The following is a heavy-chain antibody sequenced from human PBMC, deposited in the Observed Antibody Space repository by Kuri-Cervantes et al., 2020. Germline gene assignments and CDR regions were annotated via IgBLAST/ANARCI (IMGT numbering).Heavy chain of an antibody. CDR1: GYTFTSYD. Sequence: ASVKVSCKASGYTFTSYDINWVRQATGQGLEWMGWMNPNSGNTGYAQKFQGRVTMTRNTSISTAYMELSRLRSDDTAVYYCARSRGDYDFWSGYNNYYYYMDVWGKGTTVTVSS. V-gene: IGHV1-8*02. CDR2: MNPNSGNT. J-gene: IGHJ6*03. CDR3: ARSRGDYDFWSGYNNYYYYMDV. D-gene: IGHD3-3*01.